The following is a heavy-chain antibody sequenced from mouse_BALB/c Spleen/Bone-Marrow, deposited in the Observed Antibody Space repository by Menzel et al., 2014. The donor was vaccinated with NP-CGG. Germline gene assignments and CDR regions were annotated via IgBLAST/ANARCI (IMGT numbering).Heavy chain of an antibody. Sequence: EVHLVESGGGLVQPGGSLKLSCATSGFTFSDYYMYWVRQTPEKRLEWVAYISNGGGSTYYPDTVKGRFTISRDNAKNPLYLQMSRLKSEDTAMYYCASTYYGNPFAYWGQGTLVTVSA. CDR3: ASTYYGNPFAY. J-gene: IGHJ3*01. D-gene: IGHD2-10*01. CDR2: ISNGGGST. V-gene: IGHV5-12*02. CDR1: GFTFSDYY.